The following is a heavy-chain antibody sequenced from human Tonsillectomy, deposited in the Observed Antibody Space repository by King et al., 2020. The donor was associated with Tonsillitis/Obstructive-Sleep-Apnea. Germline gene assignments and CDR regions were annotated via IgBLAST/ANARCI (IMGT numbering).Heavy chain of an antibody. CDR3: TTAETDY. Sequence: QLVESGGGLVKPGGSLRLSCAASGFTFSNAWMSWVRQAPGKGLEWVGLIKSKTDGGTTEYAAPVKGRFTISRDDSKNTRYLQMNSLKTEDTAVYYCTTAETDYWGQGTLVTVSS. J-gene: IGHJ4*02. V-gene: IGHV3-15*01. CDR2: IKSKTDGGTT. CDR1: GFTFSNAW.